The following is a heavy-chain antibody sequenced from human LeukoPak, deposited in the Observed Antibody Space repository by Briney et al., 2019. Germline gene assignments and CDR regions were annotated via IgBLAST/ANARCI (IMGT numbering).Heavy chain of an antibody. V-gene: IGHV3-33*01. D-gene: IGHD2-2*01. CDR3: ARDRTYCSSTSCTRLGMDV. CDR1: GFTFTRYG. CDR2: VWHDGSDN. J-gene: IGHJ6*02. Sequence: PGGSLRLSCEVSGFTFTRYGMHWVRQAPGKGLEWVAVVWHDGSDNAYADSVEGRFTISRDDTKNMLYLQMNSLRAEDTALYYCARDRTYCSSTSCTRLGMDVWGQGTTVTVSS.